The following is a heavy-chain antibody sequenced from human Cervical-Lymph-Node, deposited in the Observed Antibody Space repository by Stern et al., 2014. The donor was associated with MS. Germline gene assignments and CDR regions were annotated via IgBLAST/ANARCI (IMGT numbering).Heavy chain of an antibody. CDR1: GFTFSSSG. J-gene: IGHJ1*01. V-gene: IGHV3-33*01. Sequence: VQLVQSGGGVVQPGRSLRLSCAASGFTFSSSGMHWVRQAPGKGLEWLANIYYDGSNRYYADSVKGRFTISRDNSKNTLYLQMNSLRAEDTAVYYCAREGGNTAEYFQHWGQGTLVTVSS. D-gene: IGHD4-23*01. CDR3: AREGGNTAEYFQH. CDR2: IYYDGSNR.